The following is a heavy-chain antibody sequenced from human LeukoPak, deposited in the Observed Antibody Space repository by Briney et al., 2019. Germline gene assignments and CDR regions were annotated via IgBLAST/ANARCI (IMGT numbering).Heavy chain of an antibody. CDR1: GGSFSGYY. V-gene: IGHV4-34*01. CDR2: INHSGST. J-gene: IGHJ4*02. Sequence: SETLSLTCAVYGGSFSGYYWSWIRQPPGKGLEWIGEINHSGSTNYNPSLKSRVTISVDTSKNQFSLKLSSVTAADTAVYYRARGRPNPDYWGQGTLVTVSS. CDR3: ARGRPNPDY.